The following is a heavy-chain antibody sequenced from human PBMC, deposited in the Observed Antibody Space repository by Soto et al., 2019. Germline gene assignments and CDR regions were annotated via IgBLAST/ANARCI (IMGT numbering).Heavy chain of an antibody. CDR2: INSDGSST. Sequence: GGSLRLSCAASGFTFSSYWMHWVRQAPGKGLVWVSRINSDGSSTSYADSVKGRFTISRDNAKNTLYLQMNSLRAEDTAVYYCARSNERQSYYYYMDVWGKGTTVTVSS. D-gene: IGHD1-1*01. CDR1: GFTFSSYW. J-gene: IGHJ6*03. CDR3: ARSNERQSYYYYMDV. V-gene: IGHV3-74*01.